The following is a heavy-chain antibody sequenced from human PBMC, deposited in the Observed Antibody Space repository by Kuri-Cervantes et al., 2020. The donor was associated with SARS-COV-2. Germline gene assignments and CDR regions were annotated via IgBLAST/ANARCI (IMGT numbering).Heavy chain of an antibody. J-gene: IGHJ6*03. CDR2: INPNSGGT. Sequence: ASVKVSCKASGYTFTGYYMHWVRQAPGQGLEWMGWINPNSGGTNYAQKFQGRVTMTRDTSISTAYMELSRLRSDDTAVYYSARDSVATIEGYYYYYMDVWGKGTTVTVSS. V-gene: IGHV1-2*02. D-gene: IGHD5-12*01. CDR3: ARDSVATIEGYYYYYMDV. CDR1: GYTFTGYY.